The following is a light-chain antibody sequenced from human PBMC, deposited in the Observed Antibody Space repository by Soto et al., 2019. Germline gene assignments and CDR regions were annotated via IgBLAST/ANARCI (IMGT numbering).Light chain of an antibody. CDR1: QSVNTW. Sequence: DIQMTQSPSTLSASVGDRVTITCRASQSVNTWLAWYQQKPGKAPNLLIYKTSTLESGVPSRFSGSGSGTEFTLTISSLQSEDFATYYCQQYDSYSWTFGQGTKVEV. CDR2: KTS. CDR3: QQYDSYSWT. J-gene: IGKJ1*01. V-gene: IGKV1-5*03.